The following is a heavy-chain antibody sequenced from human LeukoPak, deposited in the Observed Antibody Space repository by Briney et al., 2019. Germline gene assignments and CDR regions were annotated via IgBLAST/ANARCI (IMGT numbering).Heavy chain of an antibody. CDR2: IIPILGIA. D-gene: IGHD6-19*01. V-gene: IGHV1-69*02. J-gene: IGHJ2*01. CDR1: GGTFSSYT. Sequence: ASVKVSCKASGGTFSSYTISWVRQAPGQGLEWMGRIIPILGIANYAQKFQGRVTITADKSTSTAYMKLSSLRSEDTAVYYCASEPGSGWFGYFDLWGRGTLVTVSS. CDR3: ASEPGSGWFGYFDL.